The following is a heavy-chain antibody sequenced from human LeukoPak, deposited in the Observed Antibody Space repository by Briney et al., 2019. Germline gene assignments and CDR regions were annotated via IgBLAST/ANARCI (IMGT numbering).Heavy chain of an antibody. Sequence: ASVKVSCKVSGYTLTELSMHWVRQAPGKGLEWMGGFDPEDGETIYAQKFQGRVTITEDTSTDTAYMELSSLRSEDTAVYYCATDTADYWGQGTLVTVSS. V-gene: IGHV1-24*01. D-gene: IGHD5-18*01. J-gene: IGHJ4*02. CDR1: GYTLTELS. CDR2: FDPEDGET. CDR3: ATDTADY.